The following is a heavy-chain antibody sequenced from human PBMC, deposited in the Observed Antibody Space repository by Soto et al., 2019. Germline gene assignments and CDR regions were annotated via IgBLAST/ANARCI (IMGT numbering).Heavy chain of an antibody. D-gene: IGHD6-19*01. Sequence: ASVKVSCKASGYTLTSYAMHWVRQAPGQRLEWMGWINAGNGNTKYSQKFQGRVTITRDTSASTAYMELSSLRSEDTAVYYCARAQQWLVPYFDYWGQGTLVTVSS. J-gene: IGHJ4*02. V-gene: IGHV1-3*01. CDR2: INAGNGNT. CDR1: GYTLTSYA. CDR3: ARAQQWLVPYFDY.